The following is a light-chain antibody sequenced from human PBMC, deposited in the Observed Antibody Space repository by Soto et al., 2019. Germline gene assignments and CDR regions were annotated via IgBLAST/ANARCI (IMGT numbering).Light chain of an antibody. CDR1: QSISSY. Sequence: EIGLTQSPGTLSLSPGERATLSCRASQSISSYLAWYQQKPGQAPRLLIYDASNRATGIPARFSGSGSGTDFTLTISSLEPEDFAVYYCQQRSNWPTFGGGTKVDIK. CDR3: QQRSNWPT. CDR2: DAS. V-gene: IGKV3-11*01. J-gene: IGKJ4*01.